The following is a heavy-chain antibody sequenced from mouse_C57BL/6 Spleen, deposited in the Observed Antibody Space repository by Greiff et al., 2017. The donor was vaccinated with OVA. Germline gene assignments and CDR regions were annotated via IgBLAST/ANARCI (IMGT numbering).Heavy chain of an antibody. Sequence: EVNLVESGGGLVKPGGSLKLSCAASGFTFSSYAMSWVRQTPEKRLEWVATISDGGSYTYYPDNVKGRFTISRDNAKNNLYLQMSHLKSEDTAMYYCARDLRSSYDWYFDVWGTGTTVTVSS. J-gene: IGHJ1*03. CDR2: ISDGGSYT. CDR1: GFTFSSYA. D-gene: IGHD1-1*01. CDR3: ARDLRSSYDWYFDV. V-gene: IGHV5-4*01.